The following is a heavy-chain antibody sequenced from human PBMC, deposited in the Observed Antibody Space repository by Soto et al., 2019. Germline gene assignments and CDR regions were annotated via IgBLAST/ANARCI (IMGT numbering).Heavy chain of an antibody. CDR3: ARGFDSSGYSNDPFDY. V-gene: IGHV1-69*01. J-gene: IGHJ4*02. CDR1: GSTFSSYA. D-gene: IGHD3-22*01. CDR2: IIPILGTA. Sequence: QVQLVQSGAEVKKPGSSVKVSCKASGSTFSSYAISWVRQAPGQGLEWMGGIIPILGTANYAHKFQGRVTITADESTSTAYMELSSLRSEDTAVYYFARGFDSSGYSNDPFDYWGQGTLVTVSS.